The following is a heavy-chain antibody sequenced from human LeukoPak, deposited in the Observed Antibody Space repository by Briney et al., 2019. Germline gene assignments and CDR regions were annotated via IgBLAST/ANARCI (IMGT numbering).Heavy chain of an antibody. D-gene: IGHD3-22*01. V-gene: IGHV3-30*19. CDR2: ISYDGSNK. J-gene: IGHJ4*02. Sequence: GGSLRLSCAASGFTFSSYGFHWVRKPQAKGLEWVGVISYDGSNKYYADSVKGRSTISRDNSKNTLYLQMNSLRAEDTAVYYCASLTGLGSGYLRGTDYWGQGTLVTVSS. CDR1: GFTFSSYG. CDR3: ASLTGLGSGYLRGTDY.